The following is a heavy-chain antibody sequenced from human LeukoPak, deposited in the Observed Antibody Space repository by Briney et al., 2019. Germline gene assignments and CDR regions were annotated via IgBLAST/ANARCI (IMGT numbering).Heavy chain of an antibody. CDR1: GFTFSSYS. V-gene: IGHV3-21*01. J-gene: IGHJ4*02. CDR3: ARELVGEIDY. Sequence: GGSLRLSCAASGFTFSSYSMSWVHQAPGKGLEWVSSISGSSNYIYSADSVKGRFTISRDNAKNSLYLQTNSLRVEDTAVYYCARELVGEIDYWGQGTLVTVSS. D-gene: IGHD6-6*01. CDR2: ISGSSNYI.